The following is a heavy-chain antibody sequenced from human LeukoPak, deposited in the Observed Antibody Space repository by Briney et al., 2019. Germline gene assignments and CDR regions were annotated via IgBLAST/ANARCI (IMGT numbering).Heavy chain of an antibody. CDR3: ARDDYLGY. Sequence: PGGSLRLSCAASGFTFGNFWMSWVRQAPGRGLEWVAHIRHDGSEKNYVAPVKDRFTISRDNARNSLYLEMNSLRADDTAVYYCARDDYLGYWGQGTLVTVSS. J-gene: IGHJ4*02. D-gene: IGHD3-16*01. CDR2: IRHDGSEK. CDR1: GFTFGNFW. V-gene: IGHV3-7*05.